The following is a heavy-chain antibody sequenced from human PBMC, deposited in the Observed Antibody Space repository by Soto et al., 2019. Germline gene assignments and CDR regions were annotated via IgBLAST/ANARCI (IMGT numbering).Heavy chain of an antibody. CDR3: AKDIGSYGYYFDY. CDR2: ISWNSGSI. D-gene: IGHD5-18*01. J-gene: IGHJ4*02. Sequence: EVQLVESGGGLVQPGRSLRLSCAASGFTFDDYAMHWVRQAPGKGLEWVSGISWNSGSIGYADSVKGRFTISRDNAKNSLYLQKNSLRAEDTALYYCAKDIGSYGYYFDYWGQGTLVTVSS. V-gene: IGHV3-9*01. CDR1: GFTFDDYA.